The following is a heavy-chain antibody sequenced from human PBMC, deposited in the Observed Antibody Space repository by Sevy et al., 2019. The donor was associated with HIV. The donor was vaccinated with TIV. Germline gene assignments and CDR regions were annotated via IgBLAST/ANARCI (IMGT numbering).Heavy chain of an antibody. CDR1: GFTFGDYY. Sequence: GGSLRLSCVGSGFTFGDYYISWILQAPGKELECVAYISSRSSFTNYTDSVRGRFTISRDNAKNEVFLQMSSLRAEDTGGYYCARGAYDVWGQGTTVTVSS. CDR2: ISSRSSFT. V-gene: IGHV3-11*06. J-gene: IGHJ3*01. CDR3: ARGAYDV.